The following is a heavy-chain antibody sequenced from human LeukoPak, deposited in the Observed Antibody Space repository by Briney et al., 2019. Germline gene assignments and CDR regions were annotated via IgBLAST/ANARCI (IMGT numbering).Heavy chain of an antibody. D-gene: IGHD5-12*01. V-gene: IGHV3-21*01. CDR1: GFTFSSYS. Sequence: GGSLRLSSAASGFTFSSYSMNWVRQAPGKGLEWVSSISSSSSYIYYADSVKGRFTISRDNARNSLYLQMNSLRAEDTAVYYCARGWPGIVATINYWGQGTLVTVSS. J-gene: IGHJ4*02. CDR2: ISSSSSYI. CDR3: ARGWPGIVATINY.